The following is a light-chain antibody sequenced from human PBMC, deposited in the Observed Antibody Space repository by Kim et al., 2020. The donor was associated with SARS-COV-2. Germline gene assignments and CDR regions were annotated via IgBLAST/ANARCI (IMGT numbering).Light chain of an antibody. CDR3: QQRNIWPRT. V-gene: IGKV3-11*01. Sequence: EIVLTQSQATLFLSPGERATLSCRASQSVSSHVAWYQHKFGQAPRLLIYDASNRATGIPARFSGSGSGTDFTLTISSLEPEDFAVYYCQQRNIWPRTFGQGTKVEIK. CDR2: DAS. CDR1: QSVSSH. J-gene: IGKJ1*01.